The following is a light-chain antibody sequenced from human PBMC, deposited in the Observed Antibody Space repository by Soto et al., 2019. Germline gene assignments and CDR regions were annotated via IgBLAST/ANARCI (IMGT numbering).Light chain of an antibody. J-gene: IGLJ2*01. V-gene: IGLV1-40*01. CDR1: SSNIGAGYD. Sequence: QSVLTQPPSVSGAPGQRVTISCTGSSSNIGAGYDVHWYQQLPGTAPKLLIYGNSNRRSGVPNRFSVSKSGTSASLAITGLQAEDEADYYCQSYDSSLSAYVVFGGGTKVTVL. CDR2: GNS. CDR3: QSYDSSLSAYVV.